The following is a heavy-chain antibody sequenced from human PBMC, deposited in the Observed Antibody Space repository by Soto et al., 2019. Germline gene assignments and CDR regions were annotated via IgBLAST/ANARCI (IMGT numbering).Heavy chain of an antibody. D-gene: IGHD6-19*01. Sequence: KASETLSLTCTVSGGSISSGGYYWSWIRQHPGKGLEWIGYIYYSGSTYYNPSLKSRVTISVDTSKNQFSLKLSSVTAADTAVYYCARDGSGRTAFDIWGQGTMVTVSS. J-gene: IGHJ3*02. CDR1: GGSISSGGYY. V-gene: IGHV4-31*03. CDR2: IYYSGST. CDR3: ARDGSGRTAFDI.